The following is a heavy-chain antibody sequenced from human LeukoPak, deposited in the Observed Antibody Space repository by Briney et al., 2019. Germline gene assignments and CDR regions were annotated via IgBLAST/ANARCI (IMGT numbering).Heavy chain of an antibody. CDR2: INPNNGDK. J-gene: IGHJ4*02. Sequence: ASVRVSCKASGYTFTGQWMHWVRQAPGQGPECMGWINPNNGDKTYSQTFKGRVTITRDNASSTVYMELSALESDDTAVYFCPAGTYRYFDHWGQGTLVTVSS. CDR1: GYTFTGQW. D-gene: IGHD1-14*01. CDR3: PAGTYRYFDH. V-gene: IGHV1-2*02.